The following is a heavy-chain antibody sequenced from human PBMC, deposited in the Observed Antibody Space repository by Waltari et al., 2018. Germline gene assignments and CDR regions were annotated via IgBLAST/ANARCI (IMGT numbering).Heavy chain of an antibody. CDR2: IIPIFGTA. J-gene: IGHJ4*02. CDR3: ARRPSYYDSNGYYFDY. D-gene: IGHD3-22*01. V-gene: IGHV1-69*12. CDR1: GGSFSTYA. Sequence: QVQLVQSGAEVKKPGSSVKVSCKASGGSFSTYAISWVRQASGQGLEWMGGIIPIFGTANFEQKFQGRVTFTADESTSTAYMELSSLRSEDTAVYYCARRPSYYDSNGYYFDYWGQGTLVTVSS.